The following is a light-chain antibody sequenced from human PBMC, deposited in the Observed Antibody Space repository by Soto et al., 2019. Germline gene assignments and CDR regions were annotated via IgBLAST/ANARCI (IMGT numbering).Light chain of an antibody. CDR3: QSYDSSLIVSKV. J-gene: IGLJ1*01. CDR1: SSNLGAGYD. CDR2: ANS. V-gene: IGLV1-40*01. Sequence: VLTQPPSVSGAPGQRVTISCSGGSSNLGAGYDVQWYRQFPGTAPKLLIYANSVRPSGVPDRFSGSKSGTSASLAITGLQAEDEADYYCQSYDSSLIVSKVFGTGTKVTVL.